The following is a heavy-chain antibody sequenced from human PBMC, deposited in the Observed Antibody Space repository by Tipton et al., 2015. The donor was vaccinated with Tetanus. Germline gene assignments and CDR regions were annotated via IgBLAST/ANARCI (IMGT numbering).Heavy chain of an antibody. V-gene: IGHV4-4*02. CDR3: ALSKDFSDNYRGWFAY. Sequence: TLSLTCAVSGDSISSSNWWTWVRQPPGKGLEWIGEIYHSGTTNYNASLKSRVTISVDKSKNQFSLKLNSVTAADTAVYYCALSKDFSDNYRGWFAYWGQGTRVTVSS. J-gene: IGHJ4*02. D-gene: IGHD3-22*01. CDR2: IYHSGTT. CDR1: GDSISSSNW.